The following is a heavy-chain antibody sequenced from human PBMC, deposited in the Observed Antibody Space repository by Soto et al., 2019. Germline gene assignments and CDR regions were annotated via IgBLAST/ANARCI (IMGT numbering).Heavy chain of an antibody. D-gene: IGHD6-13*01. CDR3: AKEAYSSPQGYYYYSGMDV. CDR1: GFTFDDYA. V-gene: IGHV3-9*01. Sequence: GGSLRLSCAASGFTFDDYAMHWVRQAPGKGLEWVSGISWNSGSIGYADSVKGRFTISRDNAKNSLYLQMNSLRAEDTALYYCAKEAYSSPQGYYYYSGMDVWGQGTTVTVSS. J-gene: IGHJ6*02. CDR2: ISWNSGSI.